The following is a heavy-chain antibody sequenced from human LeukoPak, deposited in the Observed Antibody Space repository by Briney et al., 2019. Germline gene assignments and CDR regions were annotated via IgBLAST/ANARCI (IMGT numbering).Heavy chain of an antibody. CDR2: IYYSGST. D-gene: IGHD6-6*01. V-gene: IGHV4-59*01. CDR1: GDSINNYY. J-gene: IGHJ5*02. Sequence: SETLSLICNVPGDSINNYYWSWVRQPPGKGLEWIGYIYYSGSTNYNPTLKSRVTISKDPSKKQVALKLTSVTAADTAVYYCARGSNCLDRWGQGTLVTVSS. CDR3: ARGSNCLDR.